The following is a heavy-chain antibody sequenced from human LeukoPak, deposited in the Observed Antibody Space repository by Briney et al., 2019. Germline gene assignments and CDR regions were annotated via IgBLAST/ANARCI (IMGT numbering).Heavy chain of an antibody. CDR2: ISGGGDST. V-gene: IGHV3-23*01. CDR3: ARHLRVVDTAMDPYYFDY. Sequence: PGGSLRLSCAASGFTFSSYAMSWIRQAPGKGLEWVSAISGGGDSTHYADSVKGRFTISRDNSKNTLYLQMNSLRAEDTAVYYCARHLRVVDTAMDPYYFDYWGQGTLVTVSS. J-gene: IGHJ4*02. CDR1: GFTFSSYA. D-gene: IGHD5-18*01.